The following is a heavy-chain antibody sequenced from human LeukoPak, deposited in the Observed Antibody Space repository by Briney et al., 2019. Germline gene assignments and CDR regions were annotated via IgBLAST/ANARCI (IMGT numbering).Heavy chain of an antibody. V-gene: IGHV3-23*01. CDR3: AKRITVSAGYYLDS. J-gene: IGHJ4*02. Sequence: GGSLTLSCVGSGFSFSSFAMSWVRQAPGKGLEWVSTVSGGGAYTYYADSVKGRFTVSRDDSKSMHFLRMNSLRPEDTALYFCAKRITVSAGYYLDSWGQGTLVTVSS. CDR1: GFSFSSFA. D-gene: IGHD2-8*01. CDR2: VSGGGAYT.